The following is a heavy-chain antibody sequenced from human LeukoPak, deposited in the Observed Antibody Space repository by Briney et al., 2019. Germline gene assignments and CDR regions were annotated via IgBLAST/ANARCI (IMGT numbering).Heavy chain of an antibody. J-gene: IGHJ4*02. CDR1: GDSISSSIYY. V-gene: IGHV4-39*07. Sequence: SETLSLTCTVSGDSISSSIYYWGWIRQPPGKGLEWIGCIYYNGYTYYTSSLKSRVTISVDTSKNQFSLKLSSVTAADTAVYYCASMPVLGGYYFDYWGQGTLVTVSS. CDR2: IYYNGYT. D-gene: IGHD2-2*01. CDR3: ASMPVLGGYYFDY.